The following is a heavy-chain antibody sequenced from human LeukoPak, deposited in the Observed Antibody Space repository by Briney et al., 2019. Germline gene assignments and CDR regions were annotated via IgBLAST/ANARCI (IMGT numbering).Heavy chain of an antibody. Sequence: SETLSLTCAVYGGSFSGYYWSWIRQPPGKGLEWIGEINHSGSTNYNPSLKSRVTISVDTSKNQFSLKLSSVTAADAAVYYCASTTHYDILTGLAPNGWFDPWGQGTLVTVSS. CDR2: INHSGST. V-gene: IGHV4-34*01. CDR3: ASTTHYDILTGLAPNGWFDP. J-gene: IGHJ5*02. D-gene: IGHD3-9*01. CDR1: GGSFSGYY.